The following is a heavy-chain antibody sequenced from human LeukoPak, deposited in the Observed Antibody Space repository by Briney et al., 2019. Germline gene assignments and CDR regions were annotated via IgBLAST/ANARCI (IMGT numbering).Heavy chain of an antibody. CDR3: TPDRSYAMEV. CDR1: GFTFNVRW. CDR2: INSDGSST. J-gene: IGHJ6*02. Sequence: GGSLRLSCAASGFTFNVRWMHWVRQAPGKGLVWVSRINSDGSSTNYADSVKGRFTIYRDNAKNMVYLQMNSLRAEDTAVYYCTPDRSYAMEVWGQGATVAVS. V-gene: IGHV3-74*01.